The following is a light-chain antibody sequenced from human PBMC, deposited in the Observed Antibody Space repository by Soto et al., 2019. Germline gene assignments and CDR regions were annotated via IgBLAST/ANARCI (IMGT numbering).Light chain of an antibody. CDR2: LGS. V-gene: IGKV2-28*01. CDR3: IQSIQTPWK. Sequence: DLLLTPSPLSLAVPPEEPGSISCRSSQSLLFSNGYNYWAWYLQKPGQSPQLLIYLGSDRASGVPDRFSGSGSGTDFTLKISRGEAEDVGVYYCIQSIQTPWKCGHGTKGE. CDR1: QSLLFSNGYNY. J-gene: IGKJ1*01.